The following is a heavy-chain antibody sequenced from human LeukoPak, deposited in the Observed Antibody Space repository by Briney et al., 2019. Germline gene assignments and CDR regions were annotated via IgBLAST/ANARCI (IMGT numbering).Heavy chain of an antibody. J-gene: IGHJ4*02. Sequence: GGTLRLSCTASGFTFSIYGMNWVRQAPGKGLEWVSGITGSGGGTYYADSVKGRFTISRDNSKNTLYLQMNSLKADDTAVYYCAKGDQPLLYGGAFDSWGQGTLVTVSS. V-gene: IGHV3-23*01. D-gene: IGHD2-2*02. CDR2: ITGSGGGT. CDR1: GFTFSIYG. CDR3: AKGDQPLLYGGAFDS.